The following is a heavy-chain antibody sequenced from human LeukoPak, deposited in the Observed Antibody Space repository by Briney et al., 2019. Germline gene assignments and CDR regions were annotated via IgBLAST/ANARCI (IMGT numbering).Heavy chain of an antibody. J-gene: IGHJ4*02. CDR1: GYTFPSYA. CDR2: INAGNGNT. D-gene: IGHD2-2*03. V-gene: IGHV1-3*01. CDR3: AREFGYCSSTSCGDFDY. Sequence: ASVKVSCKASGYTFPSYAMHWVRQAPGHRLEWMGWINAGNGNTKYSQKFQSRVTITRDTSASTAYMELSSLRSEDTAVYYCAREFGYCSSTSCGDFDYWGQGTLVTVSS.